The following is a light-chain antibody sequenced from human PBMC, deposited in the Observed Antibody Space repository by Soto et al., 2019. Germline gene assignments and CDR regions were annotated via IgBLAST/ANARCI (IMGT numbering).Light chain of an antibody. CDR1: QSIESW. CDR2: KAS. Sequence: DIQMTQSPSTLSASVGDRVTIPCRASQSIESWLAWYKQKPGKAPKVLIYKASSLESGVPSRFSGSGSGTEFTLTISSLQPDYFATYYCQQYQSDSTFGQGTKVEMK. V-gene: IGKV1-5*03. CDR3: QQYQSDST. J-gene: IGKJ1*01.